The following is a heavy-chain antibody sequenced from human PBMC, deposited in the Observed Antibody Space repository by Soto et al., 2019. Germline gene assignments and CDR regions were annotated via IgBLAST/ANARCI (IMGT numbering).Heavy chain of an antibody. CDR3: AREGRLYNYNGIDV. J-gene: IGHJ6*02. D-gene: IGHD2-2*02. V-gene: IGHV4-61*01. Sequence: PSETLSLTCTVSGGSVSSGSFYWTWIRQPPGKGLEWIGYIYYSGTTNYNPSLKSRVTMSVGRSRNQFSLQLSSVTAADTALYYCAREGRLYNYNGIDVWGQGTTVTVSS. CDR1: GGSVSSGSFY. CDR2: IYYSGTT.